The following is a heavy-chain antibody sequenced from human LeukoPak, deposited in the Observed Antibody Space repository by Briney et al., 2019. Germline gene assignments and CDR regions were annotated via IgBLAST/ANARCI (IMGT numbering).Heavy chain of an antibody. V-gene: IGHV3-7*03. CDR2: IKEDSSEK. CDR3: AKSRAAAGTALSSWVVYYGMDV. J-gene: IGHJ6*02. Sequence: GGSLRLSCVGSGFSFSNSWMSWVRQAPGKGPEWVANIKEDSSEKSYADSVKGRFSVSRDNAKNSVYLQMNSLRAEDTAVYYCAKSRAAAGTALSSWVVYYGMDVWGQGTTVTVSS. CDR1: GFSFSNSW. D-gene: IGHD6-13*01.